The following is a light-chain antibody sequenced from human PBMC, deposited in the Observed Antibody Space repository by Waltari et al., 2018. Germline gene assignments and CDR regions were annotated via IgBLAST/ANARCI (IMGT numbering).Light chain of an antibody. V-gene: IGKV2-30*01. J-gene: IGKJ5*01. CDR3: MHATHWPVI. Sequence: QSLVYTEGISYLSWFQQKPGQAPRLLIYKVSSRDSGVPDRLSGSASGTDFTRMISSGEAHDVGVYFCMHATHWPVIFGQGTRFE. CDR1: QSLVYTEGISY. CDR2: KVS.